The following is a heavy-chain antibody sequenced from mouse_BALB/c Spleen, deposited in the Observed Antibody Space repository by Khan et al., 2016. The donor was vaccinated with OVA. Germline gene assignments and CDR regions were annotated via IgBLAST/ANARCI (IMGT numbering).Heavy chain of an antibody. V-gene: IGHV1S137*01. Sequence: QVRLQQSGAELVRPGVSVKLSCKGSGYTFTDFAMHWVKQSHAKSLEWIGVISTYYGDATYNQKFKGKATMTVDKSSRTAYMELARLTSDDSAIYYCARGSGNSRFAYWGQGTLVTVSA. CDR1: GYTFTDFA. D-gene: IGHD1-3*01. CDR3: ARGSGNSRFAY. J-gene: IGHJ3*01. CDR2: ISTYYGDA.